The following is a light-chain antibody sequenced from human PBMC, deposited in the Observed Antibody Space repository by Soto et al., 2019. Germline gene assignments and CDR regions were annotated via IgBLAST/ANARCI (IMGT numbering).Light chain of an antibody. V-gene: IGLV2-14*03. CDR2: DVS. CDR3: SSNKTSNTRKIV. Sequence: QSVLTQPASVSGSPGQSISISCTGTSSDVGGYNYVSWYQHHPGRAPKLIIYDVSNRPSGVSIRFSGSKSDNTASLTISGLQPEDEADYHCSSNKTSNTRKIVFGTGTKVTAL. CDR1: SSDVGGYNY. J-gene: IGLJ1*01.